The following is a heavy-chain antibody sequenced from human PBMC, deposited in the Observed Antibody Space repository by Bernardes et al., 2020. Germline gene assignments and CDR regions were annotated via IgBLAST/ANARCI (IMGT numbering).Heavy chain of an antibody. CDR2: ISHSGST. D-gene: IGHD5-18*01. CDR3: ARVRYSYSYPYYYGMDV. V-gene: IGHV4-34*01. Sequence: SETLSLTCDVSGGSLSGNYWSWIRQPPGKGLEWIGEISHSGSTNDNPSLKTRVTISVDTAKNQFSLRLASVTAADTAVYYCARVRYSYSYPYYYGMDVWGKGTTVTVSS. CDR1: GGSLSGNY. J-gene: IGHJ6*04.